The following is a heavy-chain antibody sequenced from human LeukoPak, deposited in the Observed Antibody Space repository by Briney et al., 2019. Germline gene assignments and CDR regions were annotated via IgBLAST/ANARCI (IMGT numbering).Heavy chain of an antibody. D-gene: IGHD1-14*01. CDR1: GFTFDDYA. CDR2: ISWNSGSI. Sequence: PGGSLRLSCAASGFTFDDYAMHWVRQAPGKGLEWVSGISWNSGSIGYADSVKGRFTISRDNAKNSLYLQMNSLRAEDTALYYCAKGHSPTRISSVFEGDAFDIWGQGTMVTVSS. CDR3: AKGHSPTRISSVFEGDAFDI. J-gene: IGHJ3*02. V-gene: IGHV3-9*01.